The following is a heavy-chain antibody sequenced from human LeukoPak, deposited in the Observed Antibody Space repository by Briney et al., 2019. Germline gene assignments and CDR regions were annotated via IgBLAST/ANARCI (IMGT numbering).Heavy chain of an antibody. CDR3: ARIYGSGSYSLYYYYYMDV. J-gene: IGHJ6*03. V-gene: IGHV4-39*07. CDR1: GGSISSSSYY. CDR2: IYYSGST. Sequence: PSETLSLTCTVSGGSISSSSYYWGWIRQPPEKGLQWIGSIYYSGSTYYNPSRKSRVTISVDTSKNQFSLKLSSVTAADTAVYYCARIYGSGSYSLYYYYYMDVWGKGTTVTVSS. D-gene: IGHD3-10*01.